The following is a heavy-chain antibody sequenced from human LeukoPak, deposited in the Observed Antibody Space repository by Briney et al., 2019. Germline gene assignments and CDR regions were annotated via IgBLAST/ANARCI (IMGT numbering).Heavy chain of an antibody. V-gene: IGHV4-34*08. D-gene: IGHD2-15*01. CDR3: ALKHATGYYIDV. Sequence: GSLRLSCAASGFTFSSYTMNWIRQPPGKGLEWIGEINLGGSTNYNPSLKSRVTITVDTAKNHFSLKLSSVTAADTAVYYCALKHATGYYIDVWGRGTTVTISS. J-gene: IGHJ6*03. CDR1: GFTFSSYT. CDR2: INLGGST.